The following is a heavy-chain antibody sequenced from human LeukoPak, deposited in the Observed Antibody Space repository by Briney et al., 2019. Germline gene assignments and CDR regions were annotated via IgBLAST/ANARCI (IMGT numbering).Heavy chain of an antibody. D-gene: IGHD1-26*01. V-gene: IGHV4-59*11. CDR1: GGSISSHY. J-gene: IGHJ5*01. Sequence: SETLSLTCTVSGGSISSHYWSWIRQPPGKGLEWIGYIYYDGSTRYNPSLKSRITISVDTSKNQFSLKLSSVTAADTAVYYCVRGGDWFDSWGQGTLVTVSA. CDR2: IYYDGST. CDR3: VRGGDWFDS.